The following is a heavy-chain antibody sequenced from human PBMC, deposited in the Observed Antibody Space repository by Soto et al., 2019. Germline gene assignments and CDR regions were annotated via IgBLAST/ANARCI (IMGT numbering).Heavy chain of an antibody. CDR3: ARDIGSYAYGEGY. D-gene: IGHD3-10*01. Sequence: SETLSLTCNVSGGSINSYWWGWIRQPAGKGLEWIGRVYSSGTTDYNPSLNSRVTMSIETSKNQFSLKLSPVTAADTAVYYCARDIGSYAYGEGYWGQGIQVTVSS. CDR2: VYSSGTT. J-gene: IGHJ4*02. V-gene: IGHV4-4*07. CDR1: GGSINSYW.